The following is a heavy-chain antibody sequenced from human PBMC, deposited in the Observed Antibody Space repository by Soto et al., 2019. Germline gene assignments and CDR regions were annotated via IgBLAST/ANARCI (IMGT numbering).Heavy chain of an antibody. J-gene: IGHJ4*02. CDR1: GFTVSSNY. D-gene: IGHD2-2*01. Sequence: LXXSCASCGFTVSSNYMSWVRQAPGKGLEWVSVIYSGGSTYYADSVKGRFTISRDNSKNTLYLQMNSLRAEDTAVYYCASQSRYCSSTSCLGDWGQGTLVTVSS. CDR2: IYSGGST. CDR3: ASQSRYCSSTSCLGD. V-gene: IGHV3-53*01.